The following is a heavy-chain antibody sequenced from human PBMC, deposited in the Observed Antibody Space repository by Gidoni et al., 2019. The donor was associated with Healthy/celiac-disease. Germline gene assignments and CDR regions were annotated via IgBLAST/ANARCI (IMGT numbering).Heavy chain of an antibody. CDR1: GFTFSSYA. V-gene: IGHV3-30-3*01. D-gene: IGHD6-13*01. J-gene: IGHJ4*02. Sequence: QVQLVESGGGVVQPGRSLRLSCAASGFTFSSYAMHCVRQAPGKGLEWVAVISYDGSNKYYADSVKGRFTISRDNSKNTLYLQMNSLRAEDTAVYYCARDTSGVIRGVRSSWYNNYFDYWGQGTLVTVSS. CDR2: ISYDGSNK. CDR3: ARDTSGVIRGVRSSWYNNYFDY.